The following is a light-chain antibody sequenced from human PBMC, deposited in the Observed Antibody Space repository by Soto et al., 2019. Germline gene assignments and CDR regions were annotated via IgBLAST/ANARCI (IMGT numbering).Light chain of an antibody. CDR1: QGISSY. V-gene: IGKV1-8*01. J-gene: IGKJ1*01. CDR2: AAS. Sequence: AIRMTQSASSLSASTGDRVTITCRASQGISSYLAWYQQKPGKAPKLLIYAASTLQSGVPSRFSGSGSGTDFTLTISCLQSDDFATYYCQHYNSYSEAFGQGTKVDIK. CDR3: QHYNSYSEA.